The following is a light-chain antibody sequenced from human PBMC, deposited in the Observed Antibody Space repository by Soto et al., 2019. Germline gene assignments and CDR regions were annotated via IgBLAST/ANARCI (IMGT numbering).Light chain of an antibody. CDR3: QQGKSFPLT. V-gene: IGKV1-12*01. CDR2: KIS. CDR1: QDITGW. Sequence: DIQMTQSPSSVSASVGDSVTITCRASQDITGWLAWYQQKPGLAPKLLVYKISSLQPGVPSRFNGSTSGPNFTLTIISLQSEDFATYLCQQGKSFPLTFGGGTRVDIK. J-gene: IGKJ4*01.